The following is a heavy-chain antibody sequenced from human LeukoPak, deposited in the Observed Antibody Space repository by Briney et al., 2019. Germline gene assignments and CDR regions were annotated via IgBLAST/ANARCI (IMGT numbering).Heavy chain of an antibody. CDR1: GFTFSSFW. CDR3: ADPGVGY. Sequence: GGSLRLSCAASGFTFSSFWMSWVRQAPGKGLEWVANIKQNGTEKSYVDSVKGRFTISRDDAKNSLYLQMNSLRAEDTAVYYCADPGVGYWGQGTLVTVSS. J-gene: IGHJ4*02. V-gene: IGHV3-7*01. CDR2: IKQNGTEK. D-gene: IGHD2-8*01.